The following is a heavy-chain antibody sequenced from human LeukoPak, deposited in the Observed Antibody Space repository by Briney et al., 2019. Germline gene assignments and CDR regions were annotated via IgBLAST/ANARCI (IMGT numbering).Heavy chain of an antibody. V-gene: IGHV3-74*01. CDR1: GFTFSSYW. Sequence: PGGSLRLSCAASGFTFSSYWMHWVRQAPGKGLVWVSRLNSDGSSTSYADSVKGRFTISRDNAKNTLCLQMNSLRAEDTAVYYCARDVLEPYYYYMDVWGKGTTVTVSS. CDR2: LNSDGSST. J-gene: IGHJ6*03. D-gene: IGHD1-14*01. CDR3: ARDVLEPYYYYMDV.